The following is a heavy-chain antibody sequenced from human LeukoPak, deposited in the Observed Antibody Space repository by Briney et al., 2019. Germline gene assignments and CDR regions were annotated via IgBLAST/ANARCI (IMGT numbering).Heavy chain of an antibody. J-gene: IGHJ4*02. CDR1: GGSISSYY. D-gene: IGHD6-13*01. CDR2: IYYSGST. CDR3: ARHGIKQQLGPFDY. Sequence: SETLSLTCTVSGGSISSYYWSWIRQPPGKGLEWIGYIYYSGSTNYNPSLKSRVTISVDTSKNQFSLKLSSVTAADTAVYYCARHGIKQQLGPFDYWGQGTLVTVSS. V-gene: IGHV4-59*08.